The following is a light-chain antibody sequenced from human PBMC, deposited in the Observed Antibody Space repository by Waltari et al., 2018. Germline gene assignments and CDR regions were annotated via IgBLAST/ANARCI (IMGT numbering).Light chain of an antibody. CDR2: WAS. CDR1: QSVSDHVNNKNY. V-gene: IGKV4-1*01. CDR3: QQYYNTPPT. J-gene: IGKJ1*01. Sequence: DIVMTQSPDSLTVSPGERASLNCSSSQSVSDHVNNKNYLAWYRQKPGQPPKLLISWASTREVGVPDRFSGSGSGTEFTLTISSLQPEDVAVYYCQQYYNTPPTFGQGTKVEIK.